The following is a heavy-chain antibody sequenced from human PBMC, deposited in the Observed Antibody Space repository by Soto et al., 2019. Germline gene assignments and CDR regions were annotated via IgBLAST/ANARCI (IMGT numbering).Heavy chain of an antibody. Sequence: PGGSLRLSCTASGFTFGDYAMSWVRQAPGKGLEWVGFIRSKAYGGTTEYAASVKGRFTISRDDSKSIAYLQMNSLKTEDTAVYYCTRDYDILTGYVKGEGSLGGTYWGQGTLVTVSS. CDR2: IRSKAYGGTT. J-gene: IGHJ4*02. CDR1: GFTFGDYA. CDR3: TRDYDILTGYVKGEGSLGGTY. D-gene: IGHD3-9*01. V-gene: IGHV3-49*04.